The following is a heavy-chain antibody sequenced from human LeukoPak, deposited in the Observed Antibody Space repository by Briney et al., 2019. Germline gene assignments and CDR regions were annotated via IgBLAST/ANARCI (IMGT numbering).Heavy chain of an antibody. J-gene: IGHJ4*02. Sequence: GGSLRLSCAASGFTFSSFEMNWVRQAPGKGLEWISYISSSGSIIYYADSVKGRFTISRDNAKNSLFLQMNNLRAEDTAVYYCARDVVGSYYGNKGHWGQGTLVTVSS. CDR1: GFTFSSFE. D-gene: IGHD3-10*01. V-gene: IGHV3-48*03. CDR2: ISSSGSII. CDR3: ARDVVGSYYGNKGH.